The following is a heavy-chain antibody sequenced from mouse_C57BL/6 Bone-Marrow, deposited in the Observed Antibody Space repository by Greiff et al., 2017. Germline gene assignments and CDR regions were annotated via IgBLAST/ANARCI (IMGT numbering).Heavy chain of an antibody. CDR3: TRDYDYGFYAMDY. D-gene: IGHD2-2*01. J-gene: IGHJ4*01. V-gene: IGHV5-9-1*02. CDR2: ISSGGDYI. CDR1: GFTFSSYA. Sequence: EVKLMESGEGLVKPGGSLKLSCAASGFTFSSYAMSWVRQTPEKRLEWVAYISSGGDYIYYADTVKGRFTISRDNARNTLYLQMSSLKSEDTAMYYCTRDYDYGFYAMDYWGQGTSVTVSS.